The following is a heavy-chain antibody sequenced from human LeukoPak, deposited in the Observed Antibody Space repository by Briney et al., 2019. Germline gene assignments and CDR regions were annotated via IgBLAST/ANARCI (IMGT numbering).Heavy chain of an antibody. D-gene: IGHD2-21*01. V-gene: IGHV3-66*01. CDR1: GFTVSSNY. CDR3: ARVPLLCQLCRGDY. J-gene: IGHJ4*02. Sequence: PGGSLRLSCAASGFTVSSNYMSWVRQAPGKGLEWVSVIYSGGSTYYADSVKGRFTISRDNSKNTLYLQMNSLRAEDTAVYYCARVPLLCQLCRGDYWGQGTLVTVSS. CDR2: IYSGGST.